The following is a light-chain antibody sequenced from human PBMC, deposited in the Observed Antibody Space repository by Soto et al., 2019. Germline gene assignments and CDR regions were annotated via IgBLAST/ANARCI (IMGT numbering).Light chain of an antibody. J-gene: IGKJ1*01. CDR3: QQYGTSPQT. CDR1: QSVNTNY. CDR2: AAS. Sequence: EIMLTQSPGTLSLSPGERATLSCRASQSVNTNYLAWYQQRPGQTPRLLIYAASSRATGIPDRFSGSGSGTDFTLTISRLEPEDFAVYYCQQYGTSPQTFGQGTKVEIK. V-gene: IGKV3-20*01.